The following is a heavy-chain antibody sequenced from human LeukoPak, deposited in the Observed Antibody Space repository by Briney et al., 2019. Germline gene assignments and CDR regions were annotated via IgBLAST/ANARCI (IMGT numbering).Heavy chain of an antibody. J-gene: IGHJ4*02. CDR2: LSYDGSNK. Sequence: PGGSLRLSCAASGFTFSSYAMHWVRQAPGKGLEWVAVLSYDGSNKYNADSVKGRFTISRDNSKNTLYLQMNSLRTEDTAVYYCARDPTHSGWYSGVFDYWGQGTLVTVSS. D-gene: IGHD6-19*01. CDR3: ARDPTHSGWYSGVFDY. V-gene: IGHV3-30-3*01. CDR1: GFTFSSYA.